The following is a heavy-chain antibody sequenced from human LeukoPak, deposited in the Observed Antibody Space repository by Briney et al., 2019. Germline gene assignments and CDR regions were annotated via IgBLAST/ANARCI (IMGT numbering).Heavy chain of an antibody. CDR2: ISYDGSNK. D-gene: IGHD3-22*01. CDR3: ARVNSSSWWDYYDSSGAFDY. CDR1: GFTFSSYA. V-gene: IGHV3-30*04. J-gene: IGHJ4*02. Sequence: GGSLRLSCAASGFTFSSYAMHWVRQAPGKGLEWVAVISYDGSNKYYADSVKGRFTISRDNSKNTLYLQMNSLRAEDTAVYYCARVNSSSWWDYYDSSGAFDYWGQGTLVTVSS.